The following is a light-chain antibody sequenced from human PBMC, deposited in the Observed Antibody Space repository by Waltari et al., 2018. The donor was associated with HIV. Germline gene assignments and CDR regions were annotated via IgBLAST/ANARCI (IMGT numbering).Light chain of an antibody. J-gene: IGLJ1*01. CDR2: GNS. CDR1: SSNIGAGYH. V-gene: IGLV1-40*01. CDR3: QSHDSSLSGYV. Sequence: QSVLTQPPSVSGAPGQRVTISCTGSSSNIGAGYHVHWYQQLPGTAPKLLIYGNSSRPSGVPERFSGSKSATSASLAITGLQAEDEADYHCQSHDSSLSGYVFGTGTKVTVL.